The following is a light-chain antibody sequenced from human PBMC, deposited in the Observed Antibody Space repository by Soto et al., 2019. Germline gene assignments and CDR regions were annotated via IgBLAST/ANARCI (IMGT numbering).Light chain of an antibody. CDR3: AAWDDSLSFVV. CDR2: RNN. CDR1: SSNIGSNY. Sequence: QSVLTQPPSASATPGQRVTISCSGSSSNIGSNYVYWYQQLPGTAPKLLIYRNNQLPSGVPDRFSGSKSGTSASLAISGLRSEEEADYSCAAWDDSLSFVVFGGGTKLTVL. J-gene: IGLJ2*01. V-gene: IGLV1-47*01.